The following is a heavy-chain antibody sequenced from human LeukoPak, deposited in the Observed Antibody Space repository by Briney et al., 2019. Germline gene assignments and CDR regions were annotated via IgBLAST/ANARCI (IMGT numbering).Heavy chain of an antibody. Sequence: GALRLSCAASGFTFSKYAMDWVRQAPGEGLQWVSYISDSGTTVEYTDSVKGRFTISRDNAKNALYLQMNSLRVEDTGIYYCARDVGSDFWGQGTLVSVSS. V-gene: IGHV3-48*03. J-gene: IGHJ4*02. CDR2: ISDSGTTV. CDR3: ARDVGSDF. CDR1: GFTFSKYA.